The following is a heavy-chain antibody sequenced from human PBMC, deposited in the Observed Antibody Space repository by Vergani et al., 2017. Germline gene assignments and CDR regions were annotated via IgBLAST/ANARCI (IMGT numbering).Heavy chain of an antibody. CDR2: ISGSGGST. CDR1: GFTFSSYA. D-gene: IGHD3-10*01. V-gene: IGHV3-23*01. CDR3: AKGSGTYYNDRAYFDY. Sequence: EVQLLESGGGLVQPGGSLRLSCAASGFTFSSYAMSWVRQAPGKGLEWVSAISGSGGSTYYADSVKGRFTISRDNSKNTLYLQVNSLRVEDTAVYYCAKGSGTYYNDRAYFDYWGQGTLVTVSS. J-gene: IGHJ4*02.